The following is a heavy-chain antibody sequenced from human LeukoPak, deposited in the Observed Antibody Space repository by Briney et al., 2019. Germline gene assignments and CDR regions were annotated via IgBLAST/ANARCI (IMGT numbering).Heavy chain of an antibody. Sequence: GGSLRLSCAASGFSFSVYAMSWVRQAPGKGLEWVSAISGSGGSTYYADSVKGRFTISRDNSKNTLYLQMNSLRAEDTAVYYCAKESGNYDILTGYSTSDFDYWGQGTLVTVSS. CDR2: ISGSGGST. J-gene: IGHJ4*02. CDR3: AKESGNYDILTGYSTSDFDY. D-gene: IGHD3-9*01. V-gene: IGHV3-23*01. CDR1: GFSFSVYA.